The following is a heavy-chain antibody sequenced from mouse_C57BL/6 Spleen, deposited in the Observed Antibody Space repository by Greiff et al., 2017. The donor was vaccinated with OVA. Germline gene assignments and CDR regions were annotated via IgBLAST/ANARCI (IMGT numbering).Heavy chain of an antibody. CDR3: ARRAGKNYAMDY. Sequence: EVHLVESGGGLVKPGGSLKLSCAASGFTFSDYGMHWVRQAPEKGLEWVAYISSGSSTIYYADTVKGRFTISRDNAKNTLFLQMTSLRSEDTAMYYCARRAGKNYAMDYWGQGTSVTVSS. CDR2: ISSGSSTI. V-gene: IGHV5-17*01. J-gene: IGHJ4*01. CDR1: GFTFSDYG. D-gene: IGHD3-3*01.